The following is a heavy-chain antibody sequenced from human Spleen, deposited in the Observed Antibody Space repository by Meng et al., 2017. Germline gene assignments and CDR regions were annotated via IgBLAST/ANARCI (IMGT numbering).Heavy chain of an antibody. D-gene: IGHD5-12*01. CDR3: ARDSVGGYDFDY. Sequence: SVKVSCKTSGGTFSSYAISWVRQAPGQGLEWMGGIIPIFGTANYAQKFQDKVTVTADKSTSTAYMELSSLRYDDTAVYYCARDSVGGYDFDYWGQGTLVTVSS. J-gene: IGHJ4*02. CDR2: IIPIFGTA. V-gene: IGHV1-69*06. CDR1: GGTFSSYA.